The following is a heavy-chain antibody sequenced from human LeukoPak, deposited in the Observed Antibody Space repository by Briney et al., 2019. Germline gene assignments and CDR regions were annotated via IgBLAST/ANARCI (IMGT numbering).Heavy chain of an antibody. V-gene: IGHV3-23*01. CDR1: GFTFSDYY. J-gene: IGHJ3*02. CDR2: ISAGGGTT. Sequence: GGSLRLSCAASGFTFSDYYMSWVRQAPGKGLEWVSSISAGGGTTYYVDSVKGRFTISRDNSKNTLYLQMNSLRADDTAVYSCAKDPPTVMANAFHIWGQGTMVTVSS. D-gene: IGHD5-18*01. CDR3: AKDPPTVMANAFHI.